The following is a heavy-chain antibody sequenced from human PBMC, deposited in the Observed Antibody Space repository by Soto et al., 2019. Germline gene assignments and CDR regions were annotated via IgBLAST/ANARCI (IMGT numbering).Heavy chain of an antibody. J-gene: IGHJ4*02. CDR1: GGSISSGGYY. CDR3: ARDSGDIVGATTERFDY. Sequence: QVQLQESGPGLVKPSQTLSLTCTVSGGSISSGGYYWSWIRQHPGKGLEWIGYIYYSGSTYYNPSLKSRVTISVDTSKHQFSLKLSSVTAADTDVYYCARDSGDIVGATTERFDYWGQGTLVTVSS. D-gene: IGHD1-26*01. CDR2: IYYSGST. V-gene: IGHV4-31*03.